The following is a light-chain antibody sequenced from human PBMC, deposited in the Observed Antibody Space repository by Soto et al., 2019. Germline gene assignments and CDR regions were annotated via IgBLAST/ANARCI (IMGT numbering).Light chain of an antibody. Sequence: EIVLTQSPGTQSLSPGETATLSCRASQSVGSNNLAWYHQKPGQTPRLLIYDASSRATGIPDRFSGSGSGTDFTLTISSLEAEDFAVYYCQQYANSITFGQGTRLEIE. CDR1: QSVGSNN. CDR2: DAS. V-gene: IGKV3-20*01. CDR3: QQYANSIT. J-gene: IGKJ5*01.